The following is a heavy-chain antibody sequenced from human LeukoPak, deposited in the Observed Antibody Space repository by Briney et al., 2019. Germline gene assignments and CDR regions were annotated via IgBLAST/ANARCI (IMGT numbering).Heavy chain of an antibody. J-gene: IGHJ3*02. Sequence: PSETLSLTCTVSGGSISSYYWSWIRQPPGKGLEWIGYIYYSGSTNYNPSLKSRVTISVDTSKNQFSLKLSSVTAADTAVYYCARSDLHPIKPYYYGSGTTHAFDIWGQGTMVTVSS. CDR2: IYYSGST. CDR1: GGSISSYY. CDR3: ARSDLHPIKPYYYGSGTTHAFDI. V-gene: IGHV4-59*12. D-gene: IGHD3-10*01.